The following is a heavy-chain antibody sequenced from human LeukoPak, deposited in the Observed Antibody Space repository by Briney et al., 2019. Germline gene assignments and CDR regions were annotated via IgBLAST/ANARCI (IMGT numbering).Heavy chain of an antibody. CDR3: ARPHLYSSSWWNNWFDP. D-gene: IGHD6-13*01. Sequence: GASVKVSCKASGYTFTSYAMNWVRQAPGQGLEWMGLINTNTGNPTYAQGFTGRFVFSLDNSVSTAYLQISSLKAEDTAVYYCARPHLYSSSWWNNWFDPWGQGTLVTVSS. J-gene: IGHJ5*02. CDR2: INTNTGNP. CDR1: GYTFTSYA. V-gene: IGHV7-4-1*02.